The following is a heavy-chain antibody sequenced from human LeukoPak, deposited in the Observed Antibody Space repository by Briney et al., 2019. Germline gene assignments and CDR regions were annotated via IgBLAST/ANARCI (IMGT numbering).Heavy chain of an antibody. D-gene: IGHD3-22*01. J-gene: IGHJ3*02. V-gene: IGHV3-23*01. CDR3: AKDHGYYDSNDAFDI. CDR1: GFTFSSYA. Sequence: GGSLRLSCAASGFTFSSYAMSWVRQAPGKGLEWVSAISGSGGSAYYADSVKGRFTISRDNSKNTLYLQMNSLRAEDTAVYYCAKDHGYYDSNDAFDIWGQGTMVTVSS. CDR2: ISGSGGSA.